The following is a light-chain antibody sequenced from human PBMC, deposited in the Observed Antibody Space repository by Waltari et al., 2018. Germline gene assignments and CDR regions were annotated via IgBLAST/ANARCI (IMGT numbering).Light chain of an antibody. Sequence: DIQMTQSPSSLSASVGDRVTITCRTSKTINSHLNWYKQKPGKAPKLLIYAASILQSGVPSRFSGGGSGTDFTLTSTSLQPEDFATYYCQQSYNTPRTFGQGTKLEIK. CDR2: AAS. CDR1: KTINSH. J-gene: IGKJ2*02. CDR3: QQSYNTPRT. V-gene: IGKV1-39*01.